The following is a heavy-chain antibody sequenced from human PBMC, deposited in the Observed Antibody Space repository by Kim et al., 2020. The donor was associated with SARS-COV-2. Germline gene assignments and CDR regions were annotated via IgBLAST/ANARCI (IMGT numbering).Heavy chain of an antibody. V-gene: IGHV3-33*01. CDR2: IWYDGSNK. Sequence: GGSLRLSCAASGFTFSSYGMHWVRQAPGKGLEWVAVIWYDGSNKYYADSVKGRFTISRDNSKNTLYLQMNSLRAEDTAVYYCARDTAPRYFDLWGRGTLVTVSS. J-gene: IGHJ2*01. CDR3: ARDTAPRYFDL. CDR1: GFTFSSYG. D-gene: IGHD5-18*01.